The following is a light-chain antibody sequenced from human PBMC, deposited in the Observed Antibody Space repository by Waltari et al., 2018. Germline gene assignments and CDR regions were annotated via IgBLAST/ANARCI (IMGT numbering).Light chain of an antibody. CDR3: MQGLLPPLT. CDR2: DVS. CDR1: QSLLYSDGKTS. J-gene: IGKJ4*01. Sequence: IVMTQTPPSLSVTPGQSASLPCKYKQSLLYSDGKTSLHWYLQRPGQSPQLLIYDVSSRFAGVPDRINGRGSGTDFTLEISRVEAEDVGVYYCMQGLLPPLTFGGGTKVEIK. V-gene: IGKV2-29*02.